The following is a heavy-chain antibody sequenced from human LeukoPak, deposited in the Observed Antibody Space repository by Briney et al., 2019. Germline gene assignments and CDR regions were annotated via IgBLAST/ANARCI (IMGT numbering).Heavy chain of an antibody. CDR2: IYYSGST. V-gene: IGHV4-59*12. D-gene: IGHD2-2*01. Sequence: SETLSLTCTVSCGSISSYYWSWIRQPPAKGLEWMGYIYYSGSTNYNPSLKSRVTISVDTSKNQFSLKLSSVTAADTAVYYCARDLVGSSTSCPPGGDCYSDLDYWGQGTLVTVSS. CDR3: ARDLVGSSTSCPPGGDCYSDLDY. J-gene: IGHJ4*02. CDR1: CGSISSYY.